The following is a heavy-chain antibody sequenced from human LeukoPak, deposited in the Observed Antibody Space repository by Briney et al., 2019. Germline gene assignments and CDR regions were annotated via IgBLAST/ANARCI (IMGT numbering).Heavy chain of an antibody. J-gene: IGHJ4*02. V-gene: IGHV4-59*01. Sequence: PSETLSLTCTVSGGSISSYYWSWIRQPPGKGLEWIGYIYYSGSTNYNPSLKSRVTISVDTSKNQFSLKLSSVTAADTAVYYCASFIAVAGTHYFDYWGQGTLVTVSS. CDR1: GGSISSYY. D-gene: IGHD6-19*01. CDR3: ASFIAVAGTHYFDY. CDR2: IYYSGST.